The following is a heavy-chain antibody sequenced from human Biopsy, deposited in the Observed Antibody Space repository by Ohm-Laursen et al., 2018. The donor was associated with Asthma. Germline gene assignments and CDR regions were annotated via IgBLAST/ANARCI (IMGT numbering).Heavy chain of an antibody. V-gene: IGHV4-30-4*01. Sequence: SQTLSLTCTVSGGYIDSHDWSWCWIRQSPGEGLQWLGYAHFSGSTHYNPSLDRRIRMSVDTSKSQVSLSLTSVSAADTAVYFCARVRRYGDIFFGMDVWGQGTTVTVSS. D-gene: IGHD4-17*01. CDR1: GGYIDSHDWS. CDR3: ARVRRYGDIFFGMDV. CDR2: AHFSGST. J-gene: IGHJ6*01.